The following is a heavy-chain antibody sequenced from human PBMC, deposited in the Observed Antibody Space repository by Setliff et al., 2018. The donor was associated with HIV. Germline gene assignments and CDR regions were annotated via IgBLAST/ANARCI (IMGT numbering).Heavy chain of an antibody. CDR1: GFTFRRHW. CDR2: INSDGNKT. V-gene: IGHV3-74*01. CDR3: ARVEIYNFWSGYTYYFDY. Sequence: GGSLRLSCADSGFTFRRHWLHWVRQATGKGLVWVSHINSDGNKTGYANSVKGRFTISRDDAKNSVYLQMNNLRAEDTALYYCARVEIYNFWSGYTYYFDYWGQGTLDTVSS. D-gene: IGHD3-3*01. J-gene: IGHJ4*02.